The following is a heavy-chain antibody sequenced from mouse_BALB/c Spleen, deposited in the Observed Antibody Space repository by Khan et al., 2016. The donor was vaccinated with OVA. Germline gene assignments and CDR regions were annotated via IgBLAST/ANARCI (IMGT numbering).Heavy chain of an antibody. V-gene: IGHV2-6-1*01. CDR2: MWSDGST. Sequence: QVQLKESGPGLVAPSQSLSITCTISGFSLTNYGVHWVRQPPGKGLEWLVLMWSDGSTTYNSALKPRLTISKDNSKSQAFLKMNSLQTDDTAMYFCARQPYYHYNVMDYWGQGTSVTVSS. D-gene: IGHD2-10*01. CDR1: GFSLTNYG. CDR3: ARQPYYHYNVMDY. J-gene: IGHJ4*01.